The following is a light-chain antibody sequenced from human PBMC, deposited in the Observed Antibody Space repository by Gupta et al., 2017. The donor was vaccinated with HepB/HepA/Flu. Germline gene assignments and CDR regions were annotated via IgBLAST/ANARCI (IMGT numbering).Light chain of an antibody. Sequence: QSALTQPRSVSGSPGQSVTISCTGTSSDVGGYNYVSWYQQHPGKAPKLMIYDVSKRPSGVPDRFSASKSGNTASLTISGLQAEDEAGYYCCSYAGSYTYVFGGGTKMTVL. J-gene: IGLJ3*02. V-gene: IGLV2-11*01. CDR1: SSDVGGYNY. CDR3: CSYAGSYTYV. CDR2: DVS.